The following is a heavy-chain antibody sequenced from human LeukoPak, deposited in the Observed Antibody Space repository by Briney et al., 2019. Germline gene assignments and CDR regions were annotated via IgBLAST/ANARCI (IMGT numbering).Heavy chain of an antibody. CDR1: GFTFSSYA. Sequence: GGSLRLSCAASGFTFSSYAMHWVRQAPGKGLEWVAVISFDGGNKDYADSVKGRFTISRDNLKNTLDLQMNSLRAEDTAVYYCARDMGYGSGSYFDYWGQGTLVTVSS. CDR3: ARDMGYGSGSYFDY. CDR2: ISFDGGNK. V-gene: IGHV3-30*04. D-gene: IGHD3-10*01. J-gene: IGHJ4*02.